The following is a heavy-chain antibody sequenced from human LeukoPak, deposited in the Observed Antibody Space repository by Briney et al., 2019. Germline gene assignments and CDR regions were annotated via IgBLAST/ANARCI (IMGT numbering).Heavy chain of an antibody. CDR2: ISAYNGNT. J-gene: IGHJ3*02. Sequence: ASVTVSCKASGYTFTSYGISWVRPAPGQGLEWMGWISAYNGNTDYAQSLQGRVTMTTDTSTSTAYMALRSLRSDDTAVYYCTRGGYGDDAFDIWGQGTMVTVSS. D-gene: IGHD5-18*01. CDR1: GYTFTSYG. CDR3: TRGGYGDDAFDI. V-gene: IGHV1-18*01.